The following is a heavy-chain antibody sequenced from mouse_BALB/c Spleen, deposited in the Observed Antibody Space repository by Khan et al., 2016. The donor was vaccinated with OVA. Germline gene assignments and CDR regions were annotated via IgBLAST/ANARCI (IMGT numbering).Heavy chain of an antibody. D-gene: IGHD2-10*01. Sequence: VQLQESGPGLVAPSQSLSITCTISGFSLTNYGVHWVRQPPGKGLEWLVVIWSDGTTTYDSALKSRLTISKDNSKSQVFLKMDNLQTDDTAMYYCARQPYYHYYVLDYWGQGTSVTVSS. CDR1: GFSLTNYG. J-gene: IGHJ4*01. CDR3: ARQPYYHYYVLDY. CDR2: IWSDGTT. V-gene: IGHV2-6-1*01.